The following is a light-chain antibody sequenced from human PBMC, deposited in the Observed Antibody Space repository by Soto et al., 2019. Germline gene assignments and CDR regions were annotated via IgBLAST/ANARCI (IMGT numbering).Light chain of an antibody. J-gene: IGKJ2*01. CDR2: GAS. CDR1: QCFTNNY. V-gene: IGKV3-20*01. Sequence: EIVLTQSPGTLSLSPGERATLSCRASQCFTNNYLAWYQQKPGQAPRLLIYGASNRATGIPDRFSGSGSGTDFTLTINRLEPEDFAVYLCQQYGGSSMYIFGQGTKVDIK. CDR3: QQYGGSSMYI.